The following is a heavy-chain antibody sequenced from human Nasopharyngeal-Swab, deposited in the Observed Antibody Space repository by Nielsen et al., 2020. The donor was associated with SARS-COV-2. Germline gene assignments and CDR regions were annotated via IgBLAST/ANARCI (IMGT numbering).Heavy chain of an antibody. J-gene: IGHJ4*02. V-gene: IGHV4-31*03. D-gene: IGHD4-17*01. CDR3: ETTRTASFDS. Sequence: SETLSLTCSVSGGPVSSWAYYCTSIRQPLEKGLEWMGYIYYTGITYYNPSLKIRIGMSLAKSKNQFSLNLYSVTVADTAVDDWETTRTASFDSGGQGIPVTVSS. CDR2: IYYTGIT. CDR1: GGPVSSWAYY.